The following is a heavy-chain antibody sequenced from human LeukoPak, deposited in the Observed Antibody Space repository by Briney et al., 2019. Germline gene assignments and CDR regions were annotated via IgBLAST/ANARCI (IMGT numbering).Heavy chain of an antibody. D-gene: IGHD4-11*01. J-gene: IGHJ4*02. CDR1: GYSFSDFW. CDR3: ARRMRRNYNRNLLSFDY. Sequence: RGESLKISCKGSGYSFSDFWVGWARQVPGKGLGWMGIIQTVDSETTYRPSFQGRVILSAGPCLHSADLQWCSLAASDTAIYYCARRMRRNYNRNLLSFDYWGEGTLVSVSS. V-gene: IGHV5-51*01. CDR2: IQTVDSET.